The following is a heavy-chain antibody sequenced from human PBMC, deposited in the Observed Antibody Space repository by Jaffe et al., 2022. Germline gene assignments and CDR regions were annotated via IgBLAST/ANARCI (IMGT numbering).Heavy chain of an antibody. Sequence: EVQLLESGGGLIQPGGSLRLSCTASGFTLSTYAMTWVRQAPGKGLEWVSGLSGDGGTTYYADSVKGRFTISRDNSKNTLYLQMNSLRAEDTAVYYCAKASTAGSSYTLFEKGGQGTLVTVSS. CDR1: GFTLSTYA. D-gene: IGHD4-17*01. V-gene: IGHV3-23*01. CDR2: LSGDGGTT. CDR3: AKASTAGSSYTLFEK. J-gene: IGHJ4*02.